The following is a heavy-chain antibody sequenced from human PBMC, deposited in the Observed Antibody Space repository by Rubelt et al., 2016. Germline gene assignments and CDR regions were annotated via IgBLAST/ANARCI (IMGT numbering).Heavy chain of an antibody. CDR1: GYTFTSYY. CDR2: INPSGGST. Sequence: QVQLVQSGAEVKKPGASVKVSCKASGYTFTSYYMHWVRQAPGQGLEWMGIINPSGGSTGSAQKFQGRVTMTRDTSASTVFMGLSSLRSEDTAVYYWAREHAERDFDYWGQGTLVTVSS. D-gene: IGHD5-24*01. J-gene: IGHJ4*02. V-gene: IGHV1-46*01. CDR3: AREHAERDFDY.